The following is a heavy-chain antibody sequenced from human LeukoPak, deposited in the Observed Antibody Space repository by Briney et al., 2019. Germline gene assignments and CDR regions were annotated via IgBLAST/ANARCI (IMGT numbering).Heavy chain of an antibody. V-gene: IGHV1-18*01. J-gene: IGHJ5*02. CDR2: MNPYNGNT. D-gene: IGHD6-19*01. Sequence: GASVKVSCKASGYTFTSYGISWVRQAPGQGLEWMGWMNPYNGNTNYAQKLQGRVTMTTDTSTSTAYMELRSLRSDDTAVYYCATTDRRGGHSSGWYWFDPWGQGTLVTVSS. CDR1: GYTFTSYG. CDR3: ATTDRRGGHSSGWYWFDP.